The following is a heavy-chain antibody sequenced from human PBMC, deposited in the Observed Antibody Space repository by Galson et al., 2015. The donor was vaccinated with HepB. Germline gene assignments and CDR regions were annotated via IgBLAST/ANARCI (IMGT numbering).Heavy chain of an antibody. Sequence: SLRLSCAVSGFTFGSYAMNWVRQAPGKGLEWVSAISGSGAGTFYADSVKGRFTISRDNSKNTLYLQMNSLRAEDTAVYYCAKSPSYYDFWSGFDYWGQGTLVTVSS. CDR1: GFTFGSYA. CDR3: AKSPSYYDFWSGFDY. V-gene: IGHV3-23*01. CDR2: ISGSGAGT. J-gene: IGHJ4*02. D-gene: IGHD3-3*01.